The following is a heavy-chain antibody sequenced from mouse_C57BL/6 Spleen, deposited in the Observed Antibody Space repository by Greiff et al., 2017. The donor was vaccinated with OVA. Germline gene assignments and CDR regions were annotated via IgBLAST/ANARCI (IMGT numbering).Heavy chain of an antibody. D-gene: IGHD2-12*01. CDR3: TVSYDWFAY. J-gene: IGHJ3*01. CDR1: GYTFTSYW. V-gene: IGHV1-64*01. Sequence: VQLQQPGAELVKPGASVKLSCKASGYTFTSYWMHWVKQRPGQGLEWIGMIHPNSGSTNYNEKFKSKATLTVDNSSSTAYMQLSSLTSEDSAVDYCTVSYDWFAYWGQGTLVTVSA. CDR2: IHPNSGST.